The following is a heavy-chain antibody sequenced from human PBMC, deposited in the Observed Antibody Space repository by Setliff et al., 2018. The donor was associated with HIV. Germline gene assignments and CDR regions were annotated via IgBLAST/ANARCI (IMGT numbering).Heavy chain of an antibody. CDR3: ARDGAFVWGTYRYQGFDH. CDR2: INAGNGNT. CDR1: GYIFSNFA. Sequence: ASVKVSCKASGYIFSNFAMHWVRQVPGPRLEWMGWINAGNGNTKYSQNIQGRVSITRDTSATTVYMELGRLRSEDTAVYYCARDGAFVWGTYRYQGFDHWGQGTLVTVSS. V-gene: IGHV1-3*01. J-gene: IGHJ4*02. D-gene: IGHD3-16*02.